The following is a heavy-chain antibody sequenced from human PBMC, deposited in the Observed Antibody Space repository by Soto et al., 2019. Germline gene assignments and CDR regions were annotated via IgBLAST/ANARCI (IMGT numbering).Heavy chain of an antibody. CDR1: GFTFSSHT. CDR3: AKGRLAALFDH. CDR2: ISGSGGST. Sequence: EVQLLESGGGLVQPGGSLRLSCAASGFTFSSHTMSWVRQAPGKGLEWVSAISGSGGSTYYADSVKGRFTISRDNPKNTLYLQMNSLRAEDTAVYYCAKGRLAALFDHWGQGTLVTVSS. V-gene: IGHV3-23*01. J-gene: IGHJ5*02.